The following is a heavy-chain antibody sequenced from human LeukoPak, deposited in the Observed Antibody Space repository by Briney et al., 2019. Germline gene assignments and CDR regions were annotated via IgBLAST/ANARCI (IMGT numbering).Heavy chain of an antibody. CDR2: INSYNSKK. Sequence: GGSLRVSCTASGYTFTYYWISWVRQAPGKGLEWLANINSYNSKKYYVHNVKGRFTISRDNPKNSLYLQMHSLRAEDTAVYYCAGLDTAMVTTPGYWGQGTLVTVSS. CDR3: AGLDTAMVTTPGY. J-gene: IGHJ4*02. D-gene: IGHD5-18*01. V-gene: IGHV3-7*02. CDR1: GYTFTYYW.